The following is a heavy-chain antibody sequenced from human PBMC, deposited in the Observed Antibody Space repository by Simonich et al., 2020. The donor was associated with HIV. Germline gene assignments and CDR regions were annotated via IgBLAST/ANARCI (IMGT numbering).Heavy chain of an antibody. CDR3: ARNGIAARPDTSEVDY. J-gene: IGHJ4*02. V-gene: IGHV4-34*01. D-gene: IGHD6-6*01. Sequence: QVQQQQWGAGLLKPSETLSLTCAVYGGSFSGYYWSWIRQPPGKGLEWIAKIKNSGSLYYNPSLKSRATISVDTSKSQFSLKVSSVTAADTAVYYCARNGIAARPDTSEVDYWGQGTLVTVSS. CDR1: GGSFSGYY. CDR2: IKNSGSL.